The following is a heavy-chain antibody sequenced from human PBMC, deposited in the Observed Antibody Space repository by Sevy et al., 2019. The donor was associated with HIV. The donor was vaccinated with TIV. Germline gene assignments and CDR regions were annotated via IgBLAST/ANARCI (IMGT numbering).Heavy chain of an antibody. CDR2: IIPIFGTA. CDR3: AGGSMAYCGGDCYYVQNYYYYYGMDV. Sequence: ASVKVSCKASGGTFSSYASSWVRQAPGQGLEWMGGIIPIFGTANYAQKFQGRVTITGDESTSTAFMKLSSLRSEDTAVYYCAGGSMAYCGGDCYYVQNYYYYYGMDVWGQGTTVTVSS. V-gene: IGHV1-69*13. D-gene: IGHD2-21*02. CDR1: GGTFSSYA. J-gene: IGHJ6*02.